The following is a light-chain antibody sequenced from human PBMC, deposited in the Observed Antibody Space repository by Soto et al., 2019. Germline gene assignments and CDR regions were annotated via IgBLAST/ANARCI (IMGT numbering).Light chain of an antibody. CDR1: QSVNSN. Sequence: IVFPQSRGTLSLSPVDRPTLSCRASQSVNSNLAWYRQKPGQAPRLLLYGASTRATGIPARFSGSGSGTEFTLTISSLQSEDFAVYYCHQYNNWPQTFGQGTKVDIK. V-gene: IGKV3-15*01. J-gene: IGKJ1*01. CDR2: GAS. CDR3: HQYNNWPQT.